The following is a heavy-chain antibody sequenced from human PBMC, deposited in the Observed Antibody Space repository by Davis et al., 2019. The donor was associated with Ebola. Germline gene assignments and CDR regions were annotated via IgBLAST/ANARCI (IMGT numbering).Heavy chain of an antibody. J-gene: IGHJ4*02. V-gene: IGHV4-30-2*03. CDR2: YYYTGST. CDR3: ARLISTYSSTWWDY. Sequence: LRLSCAVSGAFVSSGGYSWIWIRQPPGKGLEWIGYYYYTGSTYYSPSLRSRVTISVDTSKNLFSLKLSSVAAADTALYYCARLISTYSSTWWDYWGQGTLVTVSS. CDR1: GAFVSSGGYS. D-gene: IGHD6-13*01.